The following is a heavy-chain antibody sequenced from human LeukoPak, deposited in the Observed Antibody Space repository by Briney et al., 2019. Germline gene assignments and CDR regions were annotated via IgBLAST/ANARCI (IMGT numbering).Heavy chain of an antibody. D-gene: IGHD6-6*01. Sequence: ASVKVSCKASGYTFTGYYMHWVRQAPGQGLEWMGWINPNSGGTNYAQKFQGRVTMTRDTSISTAYMELSRLRSDDTAVYYCARRYSSSSAMDYWGQGTLVTVSS. J-gene: IGHJ4*02. CDR1: GYTFTGYY. V-gene: IGHV1-2*02. CDR2: INPNSGGT. CDR3: ARRYSSSSAMDY.